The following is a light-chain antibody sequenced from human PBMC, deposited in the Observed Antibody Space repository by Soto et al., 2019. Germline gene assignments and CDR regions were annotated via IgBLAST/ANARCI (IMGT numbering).Light chain of an antibody. J-gene: IGKJ1*01. V-gene: IGKV3-20*01. CDR3: QQYSDSPPT. Sequence: TQSPATLSLSPGDSATLSCRARQSVSSGYLAWYQQKPGQAPRLLIYDESSRATGIPDRLSGSGSGTDLNLTISRLEPEDFAVYYCQQYSDSPPTFGQGTKVDIK. CDR2: DES. CDR1: QSVSSGY.